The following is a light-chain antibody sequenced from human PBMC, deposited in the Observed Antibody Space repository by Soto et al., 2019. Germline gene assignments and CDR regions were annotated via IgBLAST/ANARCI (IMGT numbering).Light chain of an antibody. CDR1: TSDVGSYNY. J-gene: IGLJ3*02. CDR2: DVS. CDR3: SSYTSSSTWV. V-gene: IGLV2-14*01. Sequence: QSALTQPAPVSGSPGQSITISCTGTTSDVGSYNYVSWYQKNPGKAPKHLVYDVSNRPSGVSNRFSGSKSGNTASLTISGLQPEDEADYYCSSYTSSSTWVFGGGTKLTVL.